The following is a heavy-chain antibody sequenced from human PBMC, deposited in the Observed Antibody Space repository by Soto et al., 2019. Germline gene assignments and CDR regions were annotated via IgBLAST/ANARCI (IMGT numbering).Heavy chain of an antibody. V-gene: IGHV4-39*01. J-gene: IGHJ5*02. CDR2: IFYTGST. CDR3: ARPKTIGAAAGKGWFDP. Sequence: PSETLSLTCAVSGDSISSDKWWSWVRQPPGKGLEWIGSIFYTGSTYYSPSLKGRLTISVDPSKNQFSLKLTSVTAADTVMYYCARPKTIGAAAGKGWFDPWGQGTLVTVSS. CDR1: GDSISSDKW. D-gene: IGHD6-13*01.